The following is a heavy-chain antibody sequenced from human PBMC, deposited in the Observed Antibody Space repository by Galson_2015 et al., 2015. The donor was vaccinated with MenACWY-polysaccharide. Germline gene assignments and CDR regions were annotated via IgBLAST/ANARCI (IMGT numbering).Heavy chain of an antibody. CDR2: IQRSGST. V-gene: IGHV4-30-4*01. J-gene: IGHJ3*02. D-gene: IGHD2-2*01. CDR3: VRAPYCDSTDCYRHDAFDI. Sequence: TLSLTCSVSGGSIRSGNYYWSRVRQTPGKGLEWIGYIQRSGSTYYNPSHKNRFTISLDTSKDQYSLRLTSVTAADTALYYCVRAPYCDSTDCYRHDAFDIWGSGTPVTVSS. CDR1: GGSIRSGNYY.